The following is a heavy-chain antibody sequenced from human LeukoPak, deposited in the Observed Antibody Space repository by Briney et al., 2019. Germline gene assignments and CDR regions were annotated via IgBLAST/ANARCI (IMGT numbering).Heavy chain of an antibody. CDR1: GYNFASHW. J-gene: IGHJ4*02. Sequence: GESLKISCKGSGYNFASHWIGWVRQMPGKGLEWMGNINPGGSDTRYSPSFQGQVTMTVDKSINTAYLHRSSLKASDTAMYYCTRYQVPPGRDYFDYWGQGTLVTVSS. V-gene: IGHV5-51*01. CDR3: TRYQVPPGRDYFDY. D-gene: IGHD2-2*01. CDR2: INPGGSDT.